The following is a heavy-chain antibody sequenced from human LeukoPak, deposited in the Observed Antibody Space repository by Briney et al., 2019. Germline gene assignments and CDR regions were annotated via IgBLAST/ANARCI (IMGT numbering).Heavy chain of an antibody. J-gene: IGHJ4*02. CDR2: ISIDGSRP. Sequence: GGSLRLSCAASGFTFSHYWMHWVRQAPGKGLVWVARISIDGSRPTYADSVKGRFTISRDNAKNTLYLQMNSLRAEDTAVYYCARSLAAQNDYWGQGTLVTVSS. V-gene: IGHV3-74*01. D-gene: IGHD6-25*01. CDR1: GFTFSHYW. CDR3: ARSLAAQNDY.